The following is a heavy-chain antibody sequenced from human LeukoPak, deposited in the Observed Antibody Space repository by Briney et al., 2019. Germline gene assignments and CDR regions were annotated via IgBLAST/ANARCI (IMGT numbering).Heavy chain of an antibody. CDR2: ISYDGSNK. V-gene: IGHV3-30-3*01. Sequence: PGGSLRLSCTASGFTFSNSAMSWVRQAPGKGLEWVAVISYDGSNKYYADSVKGRFTISRDNSKNTLYLQMNSLRAEDTAVYYCARDDVYVWGDYWGQGTLVTVSS. CDR3: ARDDVYVWGDY. CDR1: GFTFSNSA. J-gene: IGHJ4*02. D-gene: IGHD3-16*01.